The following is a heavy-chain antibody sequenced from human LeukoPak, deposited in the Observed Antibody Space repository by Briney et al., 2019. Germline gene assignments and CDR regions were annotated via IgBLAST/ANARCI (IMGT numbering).Heavy chain of an antibody. D-gene: IGHD3-3*01. J-gene: IGHJ4*02. Sequence: GASVKLSCKASGYTFTSYGISWVRQAPGQGLGWRGWSSAYNGNTNYAQKLQGRVTMNTDTSTSTAYMELRSLRSDDTAVYYCARSSGYYDYYFDYWGQGTLVTVSS. CDR3: ARSSGYYDYYFDY. CDR1: GYTFTSYG. CDR2: SSAYNGNT. V-gene: IGHV1-18*01.